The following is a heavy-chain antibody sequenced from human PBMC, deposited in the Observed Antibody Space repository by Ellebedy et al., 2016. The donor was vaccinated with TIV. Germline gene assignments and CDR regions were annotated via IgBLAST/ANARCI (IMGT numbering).Heavy chain of an antibody. CDR1: GYSINRGYY. Sequence: SETLSLXXIVSGYSINRGYYWGWIRQPPGKGLEWMGSIHHSGDTHDNPSLKSRVTISVDTSKNQFSLKVRSVTAADTAVYYCARAEVGDFDKWGQGFLVTVSS. V-gene: IGHV4-38-2*02. CDR3: ARAEVGDFDK. CDR2: IHHSGDT. D-gene: IGHD1-26*01. J-gene: IGHJ4*02.